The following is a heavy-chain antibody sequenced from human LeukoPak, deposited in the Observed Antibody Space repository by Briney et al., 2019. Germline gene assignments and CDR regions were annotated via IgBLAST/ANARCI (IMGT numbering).Heavy chain of an antibody. D-gene: IGHD2-21*02. V-gene: IGHV3-74*01. CDR1: GFTFSSYA. J-gene: IGHJ4*02. CDR2: INSDGSST. CDR3: ARVAPTYCGGDCYPD. Sequence: GGSLRLSCAASGFTFSSYAMSWVRQAPGKGLVWVSRINSDGSSTSYADSVKGRFTISRDNAKNTLYLQMNSLRAEDTAVYYCARVAPTYCGGDCYPDWGQGTLVTVSS.